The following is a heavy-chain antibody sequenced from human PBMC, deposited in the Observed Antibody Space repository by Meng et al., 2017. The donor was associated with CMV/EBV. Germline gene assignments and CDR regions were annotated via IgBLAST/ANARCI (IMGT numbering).Heavy chain of an antibody. D-gene: IGHD6-19*01. J-gene: IGHJ4*02. CDR3: ARAVDSSGWYLLDY. V-gene: IGHV3-48*03. CDR2: ISSSGSTI. Sequence: GRSLRLSFAASGFPFSSYEMNWVRQAPGKGLEWVSYISSSGSTIYYADSVKGRFTISSDNAKNSPYLQMNSLRAKDTAVYYCARAVDSSGWYLLDYWGQGTLVTVSS. CDR1: GFPFSSYE.